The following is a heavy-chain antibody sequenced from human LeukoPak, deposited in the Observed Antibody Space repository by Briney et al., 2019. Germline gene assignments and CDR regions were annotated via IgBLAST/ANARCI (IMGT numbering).Heavy chain of an antibody. D-gene: IGHD2-2*01. CDR1: GYTFTGYY. J-gene: IGHJ3*02. V-gene: IGHV1-2*06. CDR3: ASAPMPYDAFDI. Sequence: ASVKVSCKASGYTFTGYYVHWVRQAPGQGLEWMGRINPNSGGTNYAQKFQGRVTMTRDTSISTAYMELSRLRSDDTAVYYCASAPMPYDAFDIWGQGTMVTVSS. CDR2: INPNSGGT.